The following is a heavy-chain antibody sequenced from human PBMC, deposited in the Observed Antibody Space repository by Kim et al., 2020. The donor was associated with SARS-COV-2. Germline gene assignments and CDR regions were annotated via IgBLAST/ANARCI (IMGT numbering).Heavy chain of an antibody. CDR3: ARGRWFGESLYGMDV. CDR1: GGSFSGYY. J-gene: IGHJ6*02. V-gene: IGHV4-34*01. CDR2: INHSGST. Sequence: SETLSLTCAVYGGSFSGYYWSWIRQPPGKGLEWIGEINHSGSTNYNPSLKSRVTISVDTSKNQFSLKLSSVTAADTAVYYCARGRWFGESLYGMDVWGQGTTVTVPS. D-gene: IGHD3-10*01.